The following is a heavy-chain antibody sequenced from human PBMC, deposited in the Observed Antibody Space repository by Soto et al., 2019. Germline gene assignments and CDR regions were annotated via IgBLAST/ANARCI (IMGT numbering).Heavy chain of an antibody. J-gene: IGHJ4*02. Sequence: QVQLVQSGAEVKKPGASVKVSCKASGYTFTIYAISWVRQAPGQGLEWMGWISAYNGNTNYAQKLQGRVTMTTDTSTTTPYMGLRRGRSDDTAVYYSARSGPPAGYWCQGPLVTVSS. CDR3: ARSGPPAGY. CDR1: GYTFTIYA. V-gene: IGHV1-18*01. CDR2: ISAYNGNT. D-gene: IGHD3-10*01.